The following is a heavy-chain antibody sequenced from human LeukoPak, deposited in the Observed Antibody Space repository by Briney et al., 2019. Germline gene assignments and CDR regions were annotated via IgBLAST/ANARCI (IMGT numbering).Heavy chain of an antibody. CDR2: IYTSGST. D-gene: IGHD3-22*01. CDR3: ARDHAYDSSGYQY. CDR1: GGSISSYY. Sequence: SEALSLTCTVSGGSISSYYWSWIRQLAGKGLEWIGRIYTSGSTNYNPSLKSRVTMSVDTSKNQFSLKLSSVTAADTAVYYCARDHAYDSSGYQYWGQGTLVTVSS. J-gene: IGHJ4*02. V-gene: IGHV4-4*07.